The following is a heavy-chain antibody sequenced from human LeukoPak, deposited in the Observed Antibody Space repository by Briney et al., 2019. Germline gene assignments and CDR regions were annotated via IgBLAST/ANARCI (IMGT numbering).Heavy chain of an antibody. D-gene: IGHD6-19*01. CDR1: GFTLDDYA. Sequence: GGSLRLSCAASGFTLDDYAMHWVRQAPGKGLEWVSAISGSGGSTYYADSVKGRFTISRDNSKNTLYLQMNSLRAEDTAVYYCAKGAASSGWYSNWFDPWGQGTLVTVSS. V-gene: IGHV3-23*01. J-gene: IGHJ5*02. CDR2: ISGSGGST. CDR3: AKGAASSGWYSNWFDP.